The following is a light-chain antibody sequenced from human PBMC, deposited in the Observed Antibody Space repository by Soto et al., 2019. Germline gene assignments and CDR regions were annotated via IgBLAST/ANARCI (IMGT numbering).Light chain of an antibody. V-gene: IGKV1-5*01. Sequence: DIQMTQSRSTLSASVGDRVTITCLAIQSVRSWLAWYQQKPGKAPKLLIYHASSLESGVPSRFSGSGSGTEFTLTISSLQPDDFATYYCQQYNSYSWTFGQGTKVDIK. CDR2: HAS. CDR1: QSVRSW. J-gene: IGKJ1*01. CDR3: QQYNSYSWT.